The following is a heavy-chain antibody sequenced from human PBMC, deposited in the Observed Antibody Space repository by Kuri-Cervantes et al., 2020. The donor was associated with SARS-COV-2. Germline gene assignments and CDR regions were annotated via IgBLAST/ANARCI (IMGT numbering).Heavy chain of an antibody. V-gene: IGHV3-9*01. CDR2: ISWNSGSI. J-gene: IGHJ4*02. CDR1: GFAFDDYA. Sequence: SLKISCAASGFAFDDYAMHWVRQAPGKGLEWVSGISWNSGSIDYADSVKGRFTISRDNSKNTLYLQMNSLRAEDTAVYYCAKDQGDSYGISYFDYWGQGTLVTVLL. CDR3: AKDQGDSYGISYFDY. D-gene: IGHD5-18*01.